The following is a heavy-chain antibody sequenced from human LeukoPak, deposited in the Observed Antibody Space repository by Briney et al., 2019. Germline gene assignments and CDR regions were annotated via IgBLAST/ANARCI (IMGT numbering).Heavy chain of an antibody. CDR3: AKPGTLYAVTGGYFDY. J-gene: IGHJ4*02. CDR1: GFTFSSYT. V-gene: IGHV3-21*04. Sequence: PGGSLRLSCAASGFTFSSYTINWVRQAPGKGLEWVSSITSSSNYIYYADSVKGRFTISRDNAKNSLYLQMNSLRAEDTAVYYCAKPGTLYAVTGGYFDYWGQGTLVTVSS. CDR2: ITSSSNYI. D-gene: IGHD2-21*02.